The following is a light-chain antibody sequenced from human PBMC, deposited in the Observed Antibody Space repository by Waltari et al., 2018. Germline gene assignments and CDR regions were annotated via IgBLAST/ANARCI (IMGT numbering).Light chain of an antibody. CDR3: SSFTTRSTWV. CDR1: SSYIGTYDY. J-gene: IGLJ3*02. CDR2: DVS. V-gene: IGLV2-14*03. Sequence: QFALTQPASVSGSPGQSITIPCTGTSSYIGTYDYVSWYQQHPGEAPKLILYDVSHRPSGVPNRFSGSKSDNMASLTISGLQAEDESDYYCSSFTTRSTWVFGGGTKLTVL.